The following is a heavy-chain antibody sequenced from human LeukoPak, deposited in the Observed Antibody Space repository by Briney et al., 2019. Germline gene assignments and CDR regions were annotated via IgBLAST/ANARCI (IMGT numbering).Heavy chain of an antibody. D-gene: IGHD3-22*01. CDR1: GFTFSSYW. CDR3: AREPYYYDSSGYYSLHYFDY. Sequence: PGGSLRLSCAASGFTFSSYWMHWVRHAPGKGLVWVSRLNSDGSSATYADSVKGRFTISRDNAKNTLYLQMNSLRADDTAVYYCAREPYYYDSSGYYSLHYFDYWGQGTLVTVSS. V-gene: IGHV3-74*01. J-gene: IGHJ4*02. CDR2: LNSDGSSA.